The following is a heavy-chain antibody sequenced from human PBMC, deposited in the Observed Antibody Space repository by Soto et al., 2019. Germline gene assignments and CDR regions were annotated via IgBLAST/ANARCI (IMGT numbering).Heavy chain of an antibody. CDR1: GYTFTSYA. CDR2: INAGNGNT. V-gene: IGHV1-3*01. J-gene: IGHJ5*02. Sequence: QVQLVQSGAEVKKPGASVKVSCKASGYTFTSYAMHWVRQAPGQRLEWMGWINAGNGNTKYSQKFQGRVTITRDTSASTAYMELSSLRSEDTAVYYCASPKFYDYGDSGLFDPWGQGTLVTVSS. CDR3: ASPKFYDYGDSGLFDP. D-gene: IGHD4-17*01.